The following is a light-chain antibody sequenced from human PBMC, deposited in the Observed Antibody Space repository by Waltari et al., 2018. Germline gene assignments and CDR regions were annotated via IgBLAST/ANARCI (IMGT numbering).Light chain of an antibody. J-gene: IGKJ4*01. CDR3: QQYDGIVVT. CDR2: STY. CDR1: QTVSTIA. Sequence: EIVLTQSPGTLSLSPGDRATLSCRASQTVSTIALSWYQQKPGQAPRVLIYSTYNRATGIPDRFSVSGSGTDFTLTINRLAPEDFAMYYCQQYDGIVVTFGGGTKVEI. V-gene: IGKV3-20*01.